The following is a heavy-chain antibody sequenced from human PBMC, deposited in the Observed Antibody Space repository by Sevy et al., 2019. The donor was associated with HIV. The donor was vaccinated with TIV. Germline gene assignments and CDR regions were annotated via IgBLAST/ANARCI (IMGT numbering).Heavy chain of an antibody. D-gene: IGHD2-2*01. CDR3: ARENIVVVPAAILDV. CDR2: ISGSGGST. Sequence: GGSLRLSCATSGFTFSSYAMSWVRQAPGKGLEWVSAISGSGGSTYYADSVKGRFTISRDNSKNTLYLQMNSLRAEDTAVYYCARENIVVVPAAILDVWGKGTTVTVSS. V-gene: IGHV3-23*01. J-gene: IGHJ6*04. CDR1: GFTFSSYA.